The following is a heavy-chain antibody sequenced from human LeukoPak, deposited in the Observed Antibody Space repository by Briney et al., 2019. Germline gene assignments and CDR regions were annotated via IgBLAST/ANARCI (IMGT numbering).Heavy chain of an antibody. CDR3: AIIAASGARTADY. J-gene: IGHJ4*02. V-gene: IGHV4-30-4*01. CDR2: LSYTGGT. CDR1: GRSITSDDYY. D-gene: IGHD6-13*01. Sequence: PSETLSHTCTVSGRSITSDDYYWTWIRQPPGKGLEWIGYLSYTGGTHYSPSLKSRVTISVDTTKNQFSLNLTSVTAADTAVFFCAIIAASGARTADYWGQGTLVTVPS.